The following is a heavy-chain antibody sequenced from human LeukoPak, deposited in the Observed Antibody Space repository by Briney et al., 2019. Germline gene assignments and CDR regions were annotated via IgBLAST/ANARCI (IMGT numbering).Heavy chain of an antibody. Sequence: ASVKVSCKASGYTFTSYYIHWVRQAPGLGLQWMGMIKPSGGRIRSEQNSKGRVTMTRDMSTSTVYMQLSSLTSEDTAVYYCARDFYSSSWTGIPNSFDPWGQGTLVTVSS. CDR3: ARDFYSSSWTGIPNSFDP. D-gene: IGHD6-6*01. V-gene: IGHV1-46*01. CDR1: GYTFTSYY. J-gene: IGHJ5*02. CDR2: IKPSGGRI.